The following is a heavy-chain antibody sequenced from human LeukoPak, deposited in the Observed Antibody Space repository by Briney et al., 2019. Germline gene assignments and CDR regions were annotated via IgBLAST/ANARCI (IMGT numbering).Heavy chain of an antibody. D-gene: IGHD3-22*01. CDR1: GGTFSSYT. J-gene: IGHJ5*01. V-gene: IGHV1-69*02. CDR3: ARVYDSSGYYYDS. Sequence: GASVKVSCKASGGTFSSYTISWVRQAPGQGLEWMGRIIPILGIANYAQKFRGRVTITADKSTSTAYMELSSPRSEDTAVYYCARVYDSSGYYYDSWGQGTLVTVSS. CDR2: IIPILGIA.